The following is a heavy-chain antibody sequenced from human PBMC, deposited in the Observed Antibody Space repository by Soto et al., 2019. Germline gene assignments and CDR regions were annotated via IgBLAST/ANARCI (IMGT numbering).Heavy chain of an antibody. V-gene: IGHV3-30-3*01. CDR2: ISYDGSNK. D-gene: IGHD5-18*01. CDR3: ARDGYDAFDI. CDR1: GFTFSSYA. Sequence: GGSLRLSCAASGFTFSSYAMHWVRQAPGKGLEWVAVISYDGSNKYYADSVKGRFTISRDNSKNTLYLQMNSLRAEDTAVYYCARDGYDAFDIWGQGTMVTVSS. J-gene: IGHJ3*02.